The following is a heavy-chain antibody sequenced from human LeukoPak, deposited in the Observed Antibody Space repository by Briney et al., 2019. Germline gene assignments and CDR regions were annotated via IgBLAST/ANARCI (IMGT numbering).Heavy chain of an antibody. Sequence: GGSLRLSCAASGFTFSSYWMSWARQAPGKGLEWVANIKQDGSEKYYADSVKGRFTISRDNAKNSLYLQMNSLRAEDTAVYYCAREVMDYYGSGSSYYFDYWGQGTLVTVSS. J-gene: IGHJ4*02. CDR3: AREVMDYYGSGSSYYFDY. D-gene: IGHD3-10*01. V-gene: IGHV3-7*01. CDR2: IKQDGSEK. CDR1: GFTFSSYW.